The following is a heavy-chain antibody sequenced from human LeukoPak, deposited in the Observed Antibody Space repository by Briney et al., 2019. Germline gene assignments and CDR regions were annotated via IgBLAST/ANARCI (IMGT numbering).Heavy chain of an antibody. CDR1: GYSFTCYW. V-gene: IGHV5-51*01. CDR2: IYPGDSDT. Sequence: GESLKISCKGSGYSFTCYWIGWVRQMPGKGLGWMGIIYPGDSDTRYSPSFQGQVTISADKSISTAYLQWSSLKASDTAMYYCARHEDCSSTSCIDYWGQGTLVTVSS. J-gene: IGHJ4*02. D-gene: IGHD2-2*01. CDR3: ARHEDCSSTSCIDY.